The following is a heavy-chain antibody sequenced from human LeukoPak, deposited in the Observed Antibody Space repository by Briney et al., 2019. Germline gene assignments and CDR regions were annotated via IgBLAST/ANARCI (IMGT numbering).Heavy chain of an antibody. CDR2: ISRNGVKT. CDR3: ARAPVTSCRGAFCYPFDY. Sequence: PGGSLRLSCAASGLTFRDFGMTWVRQTPGKGLEWVAGISRNGVKTDYADSVRGRFTISRDNAKNSLYLQMNSLRAEDAAVYYCARAPVTSCRGAFCYPFDYWGPGILVTVSS. CDR1: GLTFRDFG. V-gene: IGHV3-20*04. J-gene: IGHJ4*02. D-gene: IGHD2-15*01.